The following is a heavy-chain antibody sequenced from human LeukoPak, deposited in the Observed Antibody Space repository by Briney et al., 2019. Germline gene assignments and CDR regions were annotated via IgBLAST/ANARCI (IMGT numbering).Heavy chain of an antibody. D-gene: IGHD1-26*01. J-gene: IGHJ4*02. CDR1: GGSFSSNY. CDR2: IYYSGTT. CDR3: ARGLSGSYYGDYFDF. Sequence: SETLSLTCTVSGGSFSSNYWGWIRQPPGKGLEWIGYIYYSGTTTYNPSLKSRVTISVDMSKNQFSLTLTSVTAADTAVYYCARGLSGSYYGDYFDFWGQGTLVTVSS. V-gene: IGHV4-59*12.